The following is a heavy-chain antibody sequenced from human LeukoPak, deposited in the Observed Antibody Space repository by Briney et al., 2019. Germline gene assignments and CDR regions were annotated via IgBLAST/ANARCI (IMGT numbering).Heavy chain of an antibody. CDR1: GGSISSSSYY. CDR2: IYYSGST. J-gene: IGHJ5*02. V-gene: IGHV4-39*01. CDR3: ATKPSSHCSSTSCYAWFDP. D-gene: IGHD2-2*01. Sequence: PSETLSLTCTVSGGSISSSSYYWGWIRQPPGKGLEWIGSIYYSGSTYYNPSLKSRVTISVDTSKNQFSLKLSSVTAADTAVYYCATKPSSHCSSTSCYAWFDPWGQGTLVTVSS.